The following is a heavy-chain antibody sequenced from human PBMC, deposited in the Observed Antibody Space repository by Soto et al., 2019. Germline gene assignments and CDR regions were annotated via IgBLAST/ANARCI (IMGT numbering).Heavy chain of an antibody. CDR2: ISGRSAVP. Sequence: EGQLLESGGDLVQPGGSLRLSCAGSGLTLRSYAMSWIRQTPEKGLEWVSTISGRSAVPSYADSVNGRFTVSRDNSKNALYRKRNSLGADDRAIYSCAKGGPSTGGFDPWGQGALVTVSS. D-gene: IGHD3-16*01. CDR3: AKGGPSTGGFDP. CDR1: GLTLRSYA. V-gene: IGHV3-23*01. J-gene: IGHJ5*02.